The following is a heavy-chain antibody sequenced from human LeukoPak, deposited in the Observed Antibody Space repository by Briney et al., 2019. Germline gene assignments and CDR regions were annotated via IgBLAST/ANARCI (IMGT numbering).Heavy chain of an antibody. J-gene: IGHJ4*02. CDR2: ISYDGSNK. V-gene: IGHV3-30*03. Sequence: PGGSLRLSCAASGFTFSSYGMHWVRQAPGKGLEWVAVISYDGSNKYYADSMKGRFTISRDNSKNTLYLQMNSLRAEDTAVYYCASLEGLILTGYYSDFDYWGQGTLVTVSS. CDR1: GFTFSSYG. CDR3: ASLEGLILTGYYSDFDY. D-gene: IGHD3-9*01.